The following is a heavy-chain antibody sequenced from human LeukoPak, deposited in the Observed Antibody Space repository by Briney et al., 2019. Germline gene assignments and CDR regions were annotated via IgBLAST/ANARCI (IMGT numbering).Heavy chain of an antibody. CDR1: GFTFSSYW. CDR3: ARDGRLRELSSFDY. J-gene: IGHJ4*02. V-gene: IGHV3-74*01. D-gene: IGHD3-16*02. Sequence: GGSLRLSCAASGFTFSSYWMHWVRQAPGNGLVWVSSINSDGSSTSYADSVKGRFTISRDNAKNTLYLQMNSLRAEDTAVYYCARDGRLRELSSFDYWGQGTLVTVSS. CDR2: INSDGSST.